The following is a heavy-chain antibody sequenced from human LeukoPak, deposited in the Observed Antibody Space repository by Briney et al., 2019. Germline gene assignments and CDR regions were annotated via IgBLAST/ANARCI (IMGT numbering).Heavy chain of an antibody. V-gene: IGHV4-39*01. J-gene: IGHJ4*02. CDR3: ARRARYDTSTYYYHYFDY. CDR1: GGSIRSSYYY. CDR2: IYYSGST. Sequence: SETLSLTCTVSGGSIRSSYYYWGWIRQPPGKGLEWIGSIYYSGSTYYNPSLKSRVTISVDTSNNQFSLKLSSVTAADTAVYYCARRARYDTSTYYYHYFDYWGQGTLVTVSS. D-gene: IGHD3-22*01.